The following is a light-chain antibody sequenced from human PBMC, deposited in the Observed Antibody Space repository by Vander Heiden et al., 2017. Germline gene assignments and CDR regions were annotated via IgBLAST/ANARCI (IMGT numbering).Light chain of an antibody. V-gene: IGLV8-61*01. Sequence: QSVVTQEPSFSVSPGGTVTPTCGLSSGSVSTNCYPSSYQQTPGQSPRTLNYSTNTRSSGVPDRFAGSILGNTAALTITGAQADDESDYCCVLYMGSGISVFGGGTKLTVL. J-gene: IGLJ2*01. CDR1: SGSVSTNCY. CDR3: VLYMGSGISV. CDR2: STN.